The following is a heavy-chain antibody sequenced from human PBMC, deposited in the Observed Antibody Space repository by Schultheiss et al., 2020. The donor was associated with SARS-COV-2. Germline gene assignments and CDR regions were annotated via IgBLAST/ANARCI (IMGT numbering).Heavy chain of an antibody. CDR1: GGSVNNGDYC. CDR2: IYYTGST. CDR3: ARGAAGTDYYYYMDV. D-gene: IGHD6-13*01. J-gene: IGHJ6*03. V-gene: IGHV4-61*08. Sequence: GSLRLSCTVSGGSVNNGDYCWNWIRQPPGKGLEWIGHIYYTGSTNYNPSLKNRVTISVDTSKNQFSLKLSSVTAADTAVYYCARGAAGTDYYYYMDVWGKGTTVTVSS.